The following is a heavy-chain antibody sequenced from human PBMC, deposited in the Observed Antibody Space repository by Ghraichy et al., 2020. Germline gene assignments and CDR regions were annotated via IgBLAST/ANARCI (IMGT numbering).Heavy chain of an antibody. D-gene: IGHD4-11*01. Sequence: GGYLRLSCAPSGFTFGSYEMNWVRQAPGKGLEWVSYISGRGDTMYYADSVKGRFAVTRNNVKNSLLLQMNSLRAEDTGIYYCARGTFDYSREDHGGAFDYWGQGTLVTVSS. V-gene: IGHV3-48*03. CDR2: ISGRGDTM. CDR3: ARGTFDYSREDHGGAFDY. CDR1: GFTFGSYE. J-gene: IGHJ4*02.